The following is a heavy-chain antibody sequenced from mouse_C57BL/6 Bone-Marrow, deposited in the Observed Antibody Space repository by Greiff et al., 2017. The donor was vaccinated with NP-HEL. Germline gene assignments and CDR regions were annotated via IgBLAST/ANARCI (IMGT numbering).Heavy chain of an antibody. CDR2: ISYDGSN. CDR3: ARAYDYDWGWFAY. V-gene: IGHV3-6*01. J-gene: IGHJ3*01. CDR1: GYSITSGYY. D-gene: IGHD2-4*01. Sequence: ESGPGLVKPSQSLSLTCSVTGYSITSGYYWNWIRQFPGNKLEWMGYISYDGSNNYNPSLKNRISITRDTSKNQFFLKLNSVTTEDTATYYCARAYDYDWGWFAYWGQGTLVTVSA.